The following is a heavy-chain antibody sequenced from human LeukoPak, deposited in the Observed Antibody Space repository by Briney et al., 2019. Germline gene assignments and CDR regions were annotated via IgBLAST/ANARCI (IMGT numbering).Heavy chain of an antibody. Sequence: PGGSLRLSCAASGFSFSSYGMHWVRQAPGKGLEWVAFIRYDGSNKYYADSVEGRFTISRDNSKNTLYLQMNSLRAEDTAVYYCASTYGSGGRTRFDYWGQGTLVTVSS. J-gene: IGHJ4*02. D-gene: IGHD3-10*01. CDR2: IRYDGSNK. V-gene: IGHV3-30*02. CDR3: ASTYGSGGRTRFDY. CDR1: GFSFSSYG.